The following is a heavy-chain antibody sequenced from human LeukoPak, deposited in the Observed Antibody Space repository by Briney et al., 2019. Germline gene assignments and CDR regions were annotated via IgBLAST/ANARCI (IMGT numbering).Heavy chain of an antibody. J-gene: IGHJ4*02. CDR2: ISRSSII. CDR3: ARDRYDSSHYYHY. Sequence: PGGSLRLSCAASGFTFSSYDMNWVRQAPGKGLEWVSYISRSSIIYYADSVKGRFTISRDNAKNSLYLQMNSLRGEDTAVYYCARDRYDSSHYYHYWGQGTLVTVSA. D-gene: IGHD3-22*01. CDR1: GFTFSSYD. V-gene: IGHV3-48*01.